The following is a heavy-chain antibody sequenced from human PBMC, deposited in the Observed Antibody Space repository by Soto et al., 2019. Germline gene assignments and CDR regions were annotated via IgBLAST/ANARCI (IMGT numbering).Heavy chain of an antibody. J-gene: IGHJ3*01. Sequence: QGLLVQSGAEVKKPGASVKVSCKASGYAFSSHGISWVRQAPGQGLEWMGRINTYNGNINYARNVQDRLTLTTDTATTTVYMELKSLTSDDTAVYYCARDLRVGANTVALNLWGQGTMVTVSS. CDR2: INTYNGNI. D-gene: IGHD1-26*01. V-gene: IGHV1-18*01. CDR1: GYAFSSHG. CDR3: ARDLRVGANTVALNL.